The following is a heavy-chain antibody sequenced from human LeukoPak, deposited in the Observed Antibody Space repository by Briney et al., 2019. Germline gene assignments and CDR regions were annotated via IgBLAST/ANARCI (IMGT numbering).Heavy chain of an antibody. CDR1: GYTFGHYA. Sequence: PGGSLRLSCTASGYTFGHYAMSWVRQAPGKGLEWVGFIRSKAYGGTAEYAASVKGRFTISRDDSKSIAYLQMNSLKTEDTAVYYCTRVQRYYDSSGYSYYFDYWGQGTLVTVSS. CDR2: IRSKAYGGTA. D-gene: IGHD3-22*01. J-gene: IGHJ4*02. CDR3: TRVQRYYDSSGYSYYFDY. V-gene: IGHV3-49*04.